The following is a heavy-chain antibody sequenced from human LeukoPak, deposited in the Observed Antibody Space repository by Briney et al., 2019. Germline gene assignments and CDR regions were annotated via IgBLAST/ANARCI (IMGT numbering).Heavy chain of an antibody. D-gene: IGHD4-17*01. Sequence: SETLSLTCTVSGAAISSYYWSWIRQPAGKGLEWIGRIYSSGSANYNPSLKSRVTMSVDTSKNQFSLRLSSVTAADTAVYYCARTLATTVTTVYFQHWGQGTLVTVSS. V-gene: IGHV4-4*07. CDR2: IYSSGSA. CDR1: GAAISSYY. CDR3: ARTLATTVTTVYFQH. J-gene: IGHJ1*01.